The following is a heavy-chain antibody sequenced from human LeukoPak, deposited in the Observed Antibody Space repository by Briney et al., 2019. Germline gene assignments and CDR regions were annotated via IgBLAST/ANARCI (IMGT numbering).Heavy chain of an antibody. D-gene: IGHD3-22*01. CDR3: ARPGYYDSGRFYHDC. Sequence: GGSLRLSCAASGFNFSNYWMSWVRQAPGKGLEWVANIKQDGSEKYYVDSVRGRFTISRDNAKNSLYLQMNSLRAEDTALYYCARPGYYDSGRFYHDCWGQGTLVTVSS. J-gene: IGHJ4*02. CDR2: IKQDGSEK. V-gene: IGHV3-7*01. CDR1: GFNFSNYW.